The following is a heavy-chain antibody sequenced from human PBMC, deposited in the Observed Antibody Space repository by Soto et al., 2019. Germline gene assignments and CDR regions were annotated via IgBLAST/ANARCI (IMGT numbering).Heavy chain of an antibody. CDR2: ISYDGKQT. J-gene: IGHJ2*01. Sequence: GGTLRLSCGAPGVTFKDYGMHWVRQAPGKGLEWVAVISYDGKQTYYADSVKGRFTISKDKSKRTLFLQMNSLRVDDTAVYYCARDGWGSNWYFDLWGRGTLVTVSS. CDR1: GVTFKDYG. CDR3: ARDGWGSNWYFDL. V-gene: IGHV3-30*03. D-gene: IGHD3-16*01.